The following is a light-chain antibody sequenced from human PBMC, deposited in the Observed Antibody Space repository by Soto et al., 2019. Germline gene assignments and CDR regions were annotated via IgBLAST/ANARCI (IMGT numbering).Light chain of an antibody. V-gene: IGLV2-8*01. CDR2: EVV. J-gene: IGLJ1*01. Sequence: QSVLTQPPSASGSPGQSVTISCTGTKSDIGVYDFVSWYQHHPSKAPRLIIYEVVQRPSGVPDRFSGSKSGNTASLTVSGLQAADEADYFCKSYAGSNTYVFXSGT. CDR3: KSYAGSNTYV. CDR1: KSDIGVYDF.